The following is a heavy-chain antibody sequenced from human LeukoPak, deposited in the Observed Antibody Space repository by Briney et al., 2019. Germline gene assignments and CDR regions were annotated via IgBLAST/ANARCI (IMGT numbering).Heavy chain of an antibody. CDR3: ATYYYDSSGYYYSPFDY. CDR2: IIPIFGTA. V-gene: IGHV1-69*13. D-gene: IGHD3-22*01. Sequence: SVKASCKASGGTFSSYAISWVRQAPGQGLEWMGGIIPIFGTANYAQKFQGRVTITADESTSTAYMELSSLRSEDTAVYYCATYYYDSSGYYYSPFDYWGQGTLVTVSS. J-gene: IGHJ4*02. CDR1: GGTFSSYA.